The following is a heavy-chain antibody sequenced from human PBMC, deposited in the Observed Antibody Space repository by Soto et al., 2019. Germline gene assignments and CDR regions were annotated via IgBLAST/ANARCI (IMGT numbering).Heavy chain of an antibody. J-gene: IGHJ3*02. CDR3: TRHLGELSFRRALDI. CDR2: IRSKTNSYAK. Sequence: EVQLVESGGGLVQPGGSLTLSCAASGFTVSGSAVHWLRQASGTGLEWVGRIRSKTNSYAKAYAASVKGRFIISRDDSMNTAYLQMNSLKTEDTAVYCCTRHLGELSFRRALDIWGQGRMVTVSS. D-gene: IGHD3-16*02. CDR1: GFTVSGSA. V-gene: IGHV3-73*01.